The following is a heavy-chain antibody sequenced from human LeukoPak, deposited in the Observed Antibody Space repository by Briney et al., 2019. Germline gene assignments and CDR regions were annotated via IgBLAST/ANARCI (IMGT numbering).Heavy chain of an antibody. CDR3: AGDYYDSSGYSTDY. J-gene: IGHJ4*02. D-gene: IGHD3-22*01. Sequence: SVKVSCKASGGTFSSYTISWVRQAPGQGLEWMGRIIPILGIANYAQKFQGRVTMTRDTSTSTVYMELSSLRSEDTAVYYCAGDYYDSSGYSTDYWGQGTLVTVSS. CDR2: IIPILGIA. CDR1: GGTFSSYT. V-gene: IGHV1-69*04.